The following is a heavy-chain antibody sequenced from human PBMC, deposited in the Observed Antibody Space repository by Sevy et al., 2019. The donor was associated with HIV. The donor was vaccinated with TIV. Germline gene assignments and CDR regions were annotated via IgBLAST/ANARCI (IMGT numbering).Heavy chain of an antibody. CDR1: GFTFDDYA. CDR3: AKGVRFSEWGMDV. D-gene: IGHD3-3*01. Sequence: SLRLSCAASGFTFDDYAMHWVRQAPGKGLEWVSGISWNSGSIGYADSVKGRFTISRDNAKNSLYLQMNSLRAEDTALYYCAKGVRFSEWGMDVWGQGTTVTVSS. CDR2: ISWNSGSI. V-gene: IGHV3-9*01. J-gene: IGHJ6*02.